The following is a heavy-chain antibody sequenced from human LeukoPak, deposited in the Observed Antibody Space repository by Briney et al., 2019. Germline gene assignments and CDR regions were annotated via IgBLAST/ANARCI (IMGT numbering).Heavy chain of an antibody. V-gene: IGHV3-9*01. Sequence: GGSLRLSCAASGFTFDDYAMHWVRQAPGKGLEWVSGISWNSGSIGYADSVKGRFTISRDNSKNTLYLQMNSLRAEDTAVYYCAKLSSLGSIPPPYYYYYMDVWGKGTTVTISS. J-gene: IGHJ6*03. D-gene: IGHD3-10*01. CDR1: GFTFDDYA. CDR3: AKLSSLGSIPPPYYYYYMDV. CDR2: ISWNSGSI.